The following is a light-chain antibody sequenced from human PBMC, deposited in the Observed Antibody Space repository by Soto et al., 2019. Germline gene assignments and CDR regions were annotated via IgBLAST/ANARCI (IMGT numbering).Light chain of an antibody. CDR2: EDR. J-gene: IGLJ2*01. Sequence: SYELTQPPSVSVSPGQTASITCSGDKLGDKYACWYQQKPGQSPVLVIYEDRKRPSGIPERFSGSNSGNTATLTISGTQDMEEADYYCQAWDSSNAVFGGGTKLTVL. CDR3: QAWDSSNAV. V-gene: IGLV3-1*01. CDR1: KLGDKY.